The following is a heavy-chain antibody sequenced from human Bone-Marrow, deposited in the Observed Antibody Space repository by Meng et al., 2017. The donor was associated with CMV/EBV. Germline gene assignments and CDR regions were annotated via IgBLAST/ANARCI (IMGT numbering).Heavy chain of an antibody. V-gene: IGHV4-34*01. CDR3: ARARPVALVPAARARYDY. CDR1: GGSFSGYY. J-gene: IGHJ4*02. Sequence: SETLSLTCAVQGGSFSGYYWSWIRQPPGKGLEWSGEINHSGSTNYNPSLKSRVTISVDTSKNQFSLKLSSVTAADTAVYYCARARPVALVPAARARYDYWGQGTLVTVSS. CDR2: INHSGST. D-gene: IGHD2-2*01.